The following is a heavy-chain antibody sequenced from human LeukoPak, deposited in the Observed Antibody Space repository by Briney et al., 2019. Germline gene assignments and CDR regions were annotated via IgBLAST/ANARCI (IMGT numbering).Heavy chain of an antibody. CDR2: IYYSGGT. D-gene: IGHD2-2*01. J-gene: IGHJ6*02. CDR1: GGSISSSSYY. Sequence: SETLSLTCTVSGGSISSSSYYWGWIRQPPGKGLEWIGSIYYSGGTYYNPSLKSRVTISVDTSKNQFSLKLSSVTAADTAVYYCARRIVVVPAAYYYGMDVWGQGTTVTVSS. V-gene: IGHV4-39*01. CDR3: ARRIVVVPAAYYYGMDV.